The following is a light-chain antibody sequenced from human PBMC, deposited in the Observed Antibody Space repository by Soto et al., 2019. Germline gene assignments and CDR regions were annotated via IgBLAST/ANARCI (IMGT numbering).Light chain of an antibody. Sequence: EIGMTQSPGTLSVSPGERATLSCRATQSVGSNLAWYQQKPGQAPRLLIYDASTRATGVPARFSGSGSGTDFTLTISSRRSEDVAVYHCQQYNNWPPFTFGGGTKVEIK. CDR2: DAS. J-gene: IGKJ4*01. CDR3: QQYNNWPPFT. V-gene: IGKV3-15*01. CDR1: QSVGSN.